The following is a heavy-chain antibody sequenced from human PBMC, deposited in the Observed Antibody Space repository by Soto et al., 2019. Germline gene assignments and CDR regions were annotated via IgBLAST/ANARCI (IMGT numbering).Heavy chain of an antibody. V-gene: IGHV3-7*03. J-gene: IGHJ4*02. D-gene: IGHD6-6*01. CDR1: GFIFTNYW. CDR2: INQDGSVE. Sequence: RVSCAASGFIFTNYWMTWVRQAPGKGLEWVANINQDGSVEYYVDSVKGRLTISRDNAKNSLYLQINSLRADDTAVYYCARIGYSSSSLDYWGQGTLVIVSS. CDR3: ARIGYSSSSLDY.